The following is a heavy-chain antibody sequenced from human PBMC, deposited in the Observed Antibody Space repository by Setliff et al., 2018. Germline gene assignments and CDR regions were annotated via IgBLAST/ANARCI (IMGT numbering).Heavy chain of an antibody. CDR2: IGSSSSYI. V-gene: IGHV3-21*01. CDR1: GFTFSSYS. CDR3: ARTYSTPDAFDI. Sequence: GGSLRLSCAASGFTFSSYSMNWVRQAPGKGLEWVSSIGSSSSYIYYADSVEGRFTISRDNAKNSLYLQMNSLRAEDTAVYYCARTYSTPDAFDIWGQGTMVTVSS. D-gene: IGHD2-21*01. J-gene: IGHJ3*02.